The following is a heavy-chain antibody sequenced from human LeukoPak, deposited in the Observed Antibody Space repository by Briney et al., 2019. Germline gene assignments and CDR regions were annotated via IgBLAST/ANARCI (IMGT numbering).Heavy chain of an antibody. CDR1: GFTFSDYS. J-gene: IGHJ6*03. CDR2: ISTVSTYT. CDR3: TRDGSGFYYYYYMDV. V-gene: IGHV3-21*01. Sequence: GGSLRLSCAASGFTFSDYSMNWVRQASGKGLEWVASISTVSTYTFYAESLKGRISISRDNAKNSLILQMSSLRADDTAVYYCTRDGSGFYYYYYMDVWGKGTTVTVSS. D-gene: IGHD6-25*01.